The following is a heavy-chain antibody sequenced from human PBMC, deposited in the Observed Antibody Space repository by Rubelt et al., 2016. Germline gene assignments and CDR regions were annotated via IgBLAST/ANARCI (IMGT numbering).Heavy chain of an antibody. J-gene: IGHJ4*02. CDR3: ARVTRVGATSGTGFDY. V-gene: IGHV4-31*02. CDR2: IYYSGST. Sequence: SWIRQHPGKGLEWIGYIYYSGSTYYNPSLKSRVTISVDTSKNHFSLKLCSVTAADTAVYYCARVTRVGATSGTGFDYWGQGTLVTVSS. D-gene: IGHD1-26*01.